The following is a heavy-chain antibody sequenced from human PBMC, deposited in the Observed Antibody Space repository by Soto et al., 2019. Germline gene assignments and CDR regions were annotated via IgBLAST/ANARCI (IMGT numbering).Heavy chain of an antibody. CDR2: INHSGST. CDR3: ARVSSDGGIGD. D-gene: IGHD6-19*01. Sequence: QVHLQQWGAGLLKPSETLSRTCAVYGGSFSGYYWSWIRQPQGKGLEWIGEINHSGSTKYNPSLKSRVTISVDTSKKQFSMKLNSVTAADTAVYYCARVSSDGGIGDWGQGTLVTVSS. CDR1: GGSFSGYY. V-gene: IGHV4-34*01. J-gene: IGHJ4*02.